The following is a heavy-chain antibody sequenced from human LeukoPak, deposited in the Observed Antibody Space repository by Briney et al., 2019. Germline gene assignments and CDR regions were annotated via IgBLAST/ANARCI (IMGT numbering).Heavy chain of an antibody. CDR3: AREGVYDSSGYRDY. CDR2: ISGSGGST. Sequence: GGSLRLSCAASGFTFSSYAMSWVRQAPGKGLEWVSAISGSGGSTYYADSVKGRFTISRDNSKNTLYLQMNSLRAEDTAVYYCAREGVYDSSGYRDYWGQGTLVTVSS. D-gene: IGHD3-22*01. V-gene: IGHV3-23*01. J-gene: IGHJ4*02. CDR1: GFTFSSYA.